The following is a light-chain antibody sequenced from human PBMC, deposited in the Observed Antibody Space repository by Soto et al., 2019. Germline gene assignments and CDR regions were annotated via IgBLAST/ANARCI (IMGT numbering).Light chain of an antibody. Sequence: MTQSPLSLPVTPGEPASISCRSSQSLLHSNGYNYLDWYQQKPGEAPKLLIYAASSLHSGVPSRFSGSGSGTDFTLTISGLQPEDFATYYCQQSYSSPPITFGQGTRLDIK. J-gene: IGKJ5*01. V-gene: IGKV1-39*01. CDR3: QQSYSSPPIT. CDR1: QSLLHSNGYNY. CDR2: AAS.